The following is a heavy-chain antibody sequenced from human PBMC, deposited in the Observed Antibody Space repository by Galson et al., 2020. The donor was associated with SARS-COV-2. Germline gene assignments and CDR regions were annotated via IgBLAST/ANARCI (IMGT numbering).Heavy chain of an antibody. J-gene: IGHJ4*02. CDR1: GSTSSNYG. Sequence: QPGGSLRLSCAASGSTSSNYGIHWVRQAPGKGLEWVAVIWHDGSDEYYADSVKGRFTVSRDNSKNTVFLQMNSLRVEDTAKYYCAILWFGDSSSVDYWGQGTLVTVSS. CDR2: IWHDGSDE. D-gene: IGHD3-10*01. V-gene: IGHV3-33*03. CDR3: AILWFGDSSSVDY.